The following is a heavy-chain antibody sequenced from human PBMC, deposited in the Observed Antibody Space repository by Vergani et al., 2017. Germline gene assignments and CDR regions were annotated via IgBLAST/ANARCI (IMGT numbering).Heavy chain of an antibody. CDR2: INPTTGNP. Sequence: QEQLVQSGSELKKPGASVKVSCKASGYSFNNYAIHWVRQAPGLGLEWVGWINPTTGNPTYARAFTGRFVFSLDTSISTAYLQIGSLKAEDTAVYFCARAKRGRLAVGATDSWGQGTLLTVSS. V-gene: IGHV7-4-1*01. J-gene: IGHJ4*02. D-gene: IGHD6-19*01. CDR3: ARAKRGRLAVGATDS. CDR1: GYSFNNYA.